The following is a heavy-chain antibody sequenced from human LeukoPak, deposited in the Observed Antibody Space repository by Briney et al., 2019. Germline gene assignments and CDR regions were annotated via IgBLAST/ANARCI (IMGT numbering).Heavy chain of an antibody. CDR2: IFGGGAT. CDR1: GFTVSSNH. CDR3: AREYEQH. V-gene: IGHV3-53*01. D-gene: IGHD3-3*01. J-gene: IGHJ1*01. Sequence: PGGSLRLSCAASGFTVSSNHMSWVRQGPGKGLEWVSVIFGGGATYYTDSAKGRFTISSDDSKNTLHLHMNSLRAEDTAVYYCAREYEQHWGQGTLVTVSS.